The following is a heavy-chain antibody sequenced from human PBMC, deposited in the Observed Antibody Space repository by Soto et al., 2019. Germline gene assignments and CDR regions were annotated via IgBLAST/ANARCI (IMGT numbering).Heavy chain of an antibody. D-gene: IGHD6-19*01. Sequence: SQTLSLTSAISGDSVSSNTASWNCISSSPSRGLEWLGRTYYRSNWRHDYAVSVKSRITVNPDTSKNHFSLQLNSVTPDDTAVYYCARGVAGSGFDLWGQGTLVTVSS. J-gene: IGHJ4*02. CDR3: ARGVAGSGFDL. CDR1: GDSVSSNTAS. CDR2: TYYRSNWRH. V-gene: IGHV6-1*01.